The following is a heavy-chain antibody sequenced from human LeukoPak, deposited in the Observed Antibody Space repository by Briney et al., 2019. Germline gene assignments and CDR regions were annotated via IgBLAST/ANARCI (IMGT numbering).Heavy chain of an antibody. CDR3: ATTGGTLDY. V-gene: IGHV3-11*06. CDR1: GFTFSDYY. Sequence: PGGSLRLSCAASGFTFSDYYMSWIRQAPGKGLEWVSYISSSTYTNYADSVKGRFTISRDNAKNSLYLQMSSLRDEDTAVYYRATTGGTLDYWGQGTLVTVSS. CDR2: ISSSTYT. J-gene: IGHJ4*02. D-gene: IGHD1-14*01.